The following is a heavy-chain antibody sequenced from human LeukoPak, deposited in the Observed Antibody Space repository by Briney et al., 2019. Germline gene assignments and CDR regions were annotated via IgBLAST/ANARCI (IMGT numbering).Heavy chain of an antibody. Sequence: SETLSLTCTVSGGSISSYYWSWIRQPPGKGLEWIGYIYYSGSTNYNPSLNSRVTISVDTSKNQFSLKLSSVTAADTAVYYCARVSATVIDYWGQGTLVTVSS. CDR3: ARVSATVIDY. J-gene: IGHJ4*02. CDR1: GGSISSYY. V-gene: IGHV4-59*01. D-gene: IGHD6-25*01. CDR2: IYYSGST.